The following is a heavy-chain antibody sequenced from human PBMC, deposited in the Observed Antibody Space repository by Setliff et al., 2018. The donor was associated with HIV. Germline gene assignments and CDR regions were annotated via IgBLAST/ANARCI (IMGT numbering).Heavy chain of an antibody. Sequence: PSETLSLTCTVSGGSISRYYWSWIRQPAGKGLEWIGRIYPSGIINYNPSLKSRLTMSIDTSKNQFSLKLSSVTATDTAVYYCARDAGPHYGSGPPLEYWGQGIQVTVSS. J-gene: IGHJ4*02. D-gene: IGHD3-10*01. CDR1: GGSISRYY. CDR3: ARDAGPHYGSGPPLEY. V-gene: IGHV4-4*07. CDR2: IYPSGII.